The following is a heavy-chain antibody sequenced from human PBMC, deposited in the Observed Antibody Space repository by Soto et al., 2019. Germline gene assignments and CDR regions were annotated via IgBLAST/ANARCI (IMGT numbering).Heavy chain of an antibody. Sequence: QITLKESGPTLVRPTQTLTLTCTFSGFSLSTSGVGVGWIRQPPGKALEWLALIYWDDVKRYSPSLKSRLTIPKDTSKNQVVLTMTNMDPVDTATYYCARRDTITMVRGVDYYFDYWGQGTLVTVSS. CDR2: IYWDDVK. CDR1: GFSLSTSGVG. CDR3: ARRDTITMVRGVDYYFDY. D-gene: IGHD3-10*01. V-gene: IGHV2-5*02. J-gene: IGHJ4*02.